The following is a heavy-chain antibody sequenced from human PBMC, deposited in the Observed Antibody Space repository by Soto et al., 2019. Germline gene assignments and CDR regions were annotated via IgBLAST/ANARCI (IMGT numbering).Heavy chain of an antibody. V-gene: IGHV3-23*01. D-gene: IGHD6-6*01. Sequence: VQLLDSGGGLVQPGGSLRLSCAASGFIFSTYTMTWVRQAPGKGLEWVSGISGSGGTTYYADSVKGRFAISRDNSKNTLSLQLNSLRAEDTAVYFCAKLAWGARGCSSSPGGYFDYCGQGALVTVSS. J-gene: IGHJ4*02. CDR3: AKLAWGARGCSSSPGGYFDY. CDR2: ISGSGGTT. CDR1: GFIFSTYT.